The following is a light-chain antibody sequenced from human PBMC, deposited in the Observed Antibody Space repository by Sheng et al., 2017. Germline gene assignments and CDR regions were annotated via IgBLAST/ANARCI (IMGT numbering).Light chain of an antibody. CDR2: GVS. CDR1: SSDVGGYNY. V-gene: IGLV2-14*01. Sequence: QSALTQPASVSGSPGQSITISCTGTSSDVGGYNYVSWYQQHPGKAPKLMIYGVSNRPSGVSNRFSGSKSGNTASLTISRLQKEDEADYYCQSYDSSLSGSSVFGGGTKLTVL. CDR3: QSYDSSLSGSSV. J-gene: IGLJ2*01.